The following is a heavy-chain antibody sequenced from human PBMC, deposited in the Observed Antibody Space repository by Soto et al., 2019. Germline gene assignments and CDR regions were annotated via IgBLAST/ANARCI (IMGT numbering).Heavy chain of an antibody. V-gene: IGHV1-18*01. CDR2: SSAYNGNT. D-gene: IGHD5-12*01. CDR3: ARSLATGPRSYFDY. CDR1: GYTFTSYG. J-gene: IGHJ4*02. Sequence: ASVKVSCNASGYTFTSYGITWVRQAPGQGLEWMGWSSAYNGNTNYAQKLQGRVTMTTDTSTSTAYMELRSLSSDDTAVYYCARSLATGPRSYFDYWGQGTLVTVS.